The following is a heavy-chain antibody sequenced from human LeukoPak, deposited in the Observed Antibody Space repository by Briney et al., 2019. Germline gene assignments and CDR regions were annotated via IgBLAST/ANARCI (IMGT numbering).Heavy chain of an antibody. CDR3: ARGMVRGVISRFDY. D-gene: IGHD3-10*01. Sequence: PSETLSLTCAVYGGSFSGYYWSWIRQPPGKGLEWIGEINHSGSTNYNPSLKSRVTISVDTSKNQFPLKLSSVTAADTAVYYCARGMVRGVISRFDYWGQGTLVTVSS. V-gene: IGHV4-34*01. J-gene: IGHJ4*02. CDR2: INHSGST. CDR1: GGSFSGYY.